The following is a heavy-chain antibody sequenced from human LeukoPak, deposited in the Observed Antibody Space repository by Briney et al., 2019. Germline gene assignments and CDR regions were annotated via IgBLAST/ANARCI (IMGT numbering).Heavy chain of an antibody. CDR1: GFTFSSYT. V-gene: IGHV3-23*01. Sequence: PGGSLRLSCAASGFTFSSYTMSWVRQAPGKGLEWVSAISGSGGSTYYADSVKGRFTISRDNSKNTLYLQMNSLRAEDAAVYYCAKDQTMAYDFWSGYNPFDYWGQGTLVTVSS. CDR2: ISGSGGST. J-gene: IGHJ4*02. D-gene: IGHD3-3*01. CDR3: AKDQTMAYDFWSGYNPFDY.